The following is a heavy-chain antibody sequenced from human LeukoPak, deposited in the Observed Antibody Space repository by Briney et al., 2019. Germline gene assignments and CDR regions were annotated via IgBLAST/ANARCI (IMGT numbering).Heavy chain of an antibody. D-gene: IGHD3-22*01. Sequence: SGGSLRLSCAASEFTFSSYSMNWVRQAPGKGLEWVSYISSSSSTIYYADSVEGRFTISRENAKNSLYLQMNSMRDEDTAVYYCARDQTPHYYDSSGYYRNDAFDIWGQGTMVTVSS. CDR2: ISSSSSTI. CDR3: ARDQTPHYYDSSGYYRNDAFDI. J-gene: IGHJ3*02. V-gene: IGHV3-48*02. CDR1: EFTFSSYS.